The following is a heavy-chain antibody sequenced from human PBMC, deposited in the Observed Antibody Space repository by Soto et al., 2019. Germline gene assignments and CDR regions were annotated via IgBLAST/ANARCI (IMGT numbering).Heavy chain of an antibody. CDR1: GYTFTSYG. V-gene: IGHV1-18*01. CDR3: ARDIVVVPVLGYYYGMDV. Sequence: ASVKVSCKASGYTFTSYGISWVRQAPGQGLEWMGWISAYNGNTNYAQKLQGRVTMTTDTSTGTAYMELRSLRSDDTAVYYCARDIVVVPVLGYYYGMDVWGQGTTVTV. D-gene: IGHD2-2*01. CDR2: ISAYNGNT. J-gene: IGHJ6*02.